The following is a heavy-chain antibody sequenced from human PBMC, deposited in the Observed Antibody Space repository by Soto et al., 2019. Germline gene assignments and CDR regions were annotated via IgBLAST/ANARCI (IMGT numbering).Heavy chain of an antibody. CDR3: AMGGSTMFFVFNDY. D-gene: IGHD3-10*02. CDR2: ISWNSGNL. Sequence: EVQLVESGGGLVQPGRSLRLSCAASGFTFDDYAMHWVRQGPGKGLEWVSSISWNSGNLGYADSVKGRFTISRDNAKNSLYLQIYSLRGEYTALYYRAMGGSTMFFVFNDYRGQGTLSCVSP. V-gene: IGHV3-9*01. CDR1: GFTFDDYA. J-gene: IGHJ4*02.